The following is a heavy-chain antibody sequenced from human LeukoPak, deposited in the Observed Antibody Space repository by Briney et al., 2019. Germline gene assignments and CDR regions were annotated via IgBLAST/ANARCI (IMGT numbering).Heavy chain of an antibody. CDR3: AADDLLSVY. J-gene: IGHJ4*02. V-gene: IGHV1-58*01. CDR2: IVVGSGYS. Sequence: SVKVSCKTSGFTFSTTAVQWVRQARGQPLEWIGWIVVGSGYSNFAQKFQQRVTITRDMSTGTANMELSSLRSDDTAVYYCAADDLLSVYCGQGTLVTVSS. D-gene: IGHD3-3*01. CDR1: GFTFSTTA.